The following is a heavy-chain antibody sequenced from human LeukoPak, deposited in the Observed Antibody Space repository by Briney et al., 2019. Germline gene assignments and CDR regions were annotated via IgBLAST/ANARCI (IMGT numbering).Heavy chain of an antibody. D-gene: IGHD3-16*02. Sequence: SGGSLRLSCAASGFTFSSYGMHWVRQAPGKGLEWVAFIRYDGSNKYYAGSVKGRFTISRDNSNNTLYLQMNSLRAEDTAVYYCANLYVWGSHRYSMDVWGKGTTVTVSS. J-gene: IGHJ6*03. CDR3: ANLYVWGSHRYSMDV. CDR2: IRYDGSNK. V-gene: IGHV3-30*02. CDR1: GFTFSSYG.